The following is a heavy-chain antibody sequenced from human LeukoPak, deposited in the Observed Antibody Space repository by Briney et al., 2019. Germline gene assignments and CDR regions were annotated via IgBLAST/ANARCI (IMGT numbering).Heavy chain of an antibody. D-gene: IGHD6-19*01. J-gene: IGHJ4*02. CDR2: ISWNSGSI. CDR1: GFTFDDYA. V-gene: IGHV3-9*01. CDR3: AKDMGSSGWYRPFDY. Sequence: GGSLRLSCAASGFTFDDYAMHWVRQAPGKGLEWVSGISWNSGSIGYADSVKGRFTISRDNAKNSLYLQMNSLRAEDTALYYCAKDMGSSGWYRPFDYWGQGTLVTVSS.